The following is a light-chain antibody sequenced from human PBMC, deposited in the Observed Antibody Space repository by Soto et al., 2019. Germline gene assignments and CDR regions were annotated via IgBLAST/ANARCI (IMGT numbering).Light chain of an antibody. CDR1: ELSKQY. V-gene: IGLV3-25*02. CDR3: QSSDDTGNYYL. Sequence: SYELTQTPWVSVSPGQTARITCSGDELSKQYVYWYQQKPGQAPVLVIYKDTERASGIPERFSASSSGTTVTLTISGVRAEDEADYYCQSSDDTGNYYLFGTGTKVTVL. J-gene: IGLJ1*01. CDR2: KDT.